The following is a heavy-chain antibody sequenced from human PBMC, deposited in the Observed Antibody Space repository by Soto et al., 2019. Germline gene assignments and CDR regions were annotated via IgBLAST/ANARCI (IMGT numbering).Heavy chain of an antibody. Sequence: ASVKVSCKASGYTLTGYYMHWVRQAPGQGLEWMGWINPNSGGTNYAQKFQGWVTMTRDTSISTAYMELSRLRSDDTAVYYCARWGGELLHYYYYGMDVWGQGTTVTVSS. J-gene: IGHJ6*02. CDR1: GYTLTGYY. CDR2: INPNSGGT. V-gene: IGHV1-2*04. CDR3: ARWGGELLHYYYYGMDV. D-gene: IGHD1-26*01.